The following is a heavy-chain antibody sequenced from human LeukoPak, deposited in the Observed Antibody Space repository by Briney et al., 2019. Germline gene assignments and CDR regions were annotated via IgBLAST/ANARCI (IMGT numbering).Heavy chain of an antibody. CDR3: ARHTPDGSGYYYPGEGY. D-gene: IGHD3-22*01. Sequence: PSETLSLTCTVSGGSISGYYWSWIRQPPGKGLEWIGYIYYSGSTNYNPSLKSRVTISVDTSKNQFSLKLSSVTAADTAVYYCARHTPDGSGYYYPGEGYWGQGTLVTVSS. CDR1: GGSISGYY. CDR2: IYYSGST. J-gene: IGHJ4*02. V-gene: IGHV4-59*08.